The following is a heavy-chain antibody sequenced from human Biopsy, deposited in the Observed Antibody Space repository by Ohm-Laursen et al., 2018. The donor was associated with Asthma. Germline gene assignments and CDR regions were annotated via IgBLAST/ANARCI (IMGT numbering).Heavy chain of an antibody. CDR2: GGSYYDGGLK. CDR3: ARDVMEWYLPAFDF. D-gene: IGHD3-3*01. Sequence: SLRLSCSATGFTFSNYAMSWVRQAPGKGLEWVAVGGSYYDGGLKYYADSVNGRFTVSRDDSKNTLYLQMNSLRPDDTAVYYCARDVMEWYLPAFDFWGQGTLVTVSS. V-gene: IGHV3-30-3*01. J-gene: IGHJ4*02. CDR1: GFTFSNYA.